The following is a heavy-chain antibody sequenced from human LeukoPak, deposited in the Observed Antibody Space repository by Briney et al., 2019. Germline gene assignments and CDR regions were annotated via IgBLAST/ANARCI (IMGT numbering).Heavy chain of an antibody. CDR1: GYSISSGYY. J-gene: IGHJ4*02. V-gene: IGHV4-38-2*02. Sequence: SETLSLTCTVSGYSISSGYYWGWIRQPPGKGLEWIGSIYHSGSTYYNPSLKSRVTISVDTSKNQFSLKLSSVTAADTAVYYCASGGLDTAMVPFDYWGQGTLVTVSS. D-gene: IGHD5-18*01. CDR2: IYHSGST. CDR3: ASGGLDTAMVPFDY.